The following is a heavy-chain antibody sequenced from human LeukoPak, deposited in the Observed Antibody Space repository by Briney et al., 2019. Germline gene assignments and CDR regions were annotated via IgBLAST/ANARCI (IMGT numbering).Heavy chain of an antibody. Sequence: ASVKVFCKVSGYSFTSNYIHWVRQAPGQGLEWMGMIYPRDGSTSYAQRFQDRVTVTRDTSTSTAHMELSGLRSEDTAVYYCARDQEGFDYWGQGTLVTVSS. CDR3: ARDQEGFDY. J-gene: IGHJ4*02. CDR2: IYPRDGST. CDR1: GYSFTSNY. V-gene: IGHV1-46*01.